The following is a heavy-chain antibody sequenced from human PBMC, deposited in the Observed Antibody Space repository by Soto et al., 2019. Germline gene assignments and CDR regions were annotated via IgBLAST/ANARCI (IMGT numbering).Heavy chain of an antibody. D-gene: IGHD6-6*01. CDR2: IIPIFGTA. V-gene: IGHV1-69*13. CDR1: GGTFSSYA. CDR3: AREMSIAARLLDY. J-gene: IGHJ4*02. Sequence: GAXVKVSCKASGGTFSSYAISWVRQAPGQRLEWMGGIIPIFGTANYAQKFQGRVTITADESTSIAYMELSSLRSEDTAVYYCAREMSIAARLLDYWGQGTLVTVSS.